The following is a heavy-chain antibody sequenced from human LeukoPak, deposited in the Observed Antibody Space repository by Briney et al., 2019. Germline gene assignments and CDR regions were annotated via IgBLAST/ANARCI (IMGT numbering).Heavy chain of an antibody. CDR3: ARGAQWPY. Sequence: GGSLRLSCAASGFTFSNFAMHWVRQAPGKGLEWVAVISYDGDNEYYADSVKGQFTISRDNSKDRLYLQMNSLRPEDTAMYYCARGAQWPYWGQGTLVTVSS. CDR1: GFTFSNFA. CDR2: ISYDGDNE. V-gene: IGHV3-30-3*01. J-gene: IGHJ4*02. D-gene: IGHD6-19*01.